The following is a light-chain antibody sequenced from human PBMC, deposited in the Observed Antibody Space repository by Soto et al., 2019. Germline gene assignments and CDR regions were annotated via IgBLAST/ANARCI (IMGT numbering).Light chain of an antibody. V-gene: IGLV2-14*03. Sequence: QSALAQPASVSGSPGQSITLSCTGTSSDVGRNNYVSWFQHHPGKAPKLLVYDVSNWPSGVSDRFSGSKSGNTASLTISGLHAEDEADYYCSSFTTSSSLVFGTGTKVTVL. CDR3: SSFTTSSSLV. CDR2: DVS. J-gene: IGLJ1*01. CDR1: SSDVGRNNY.